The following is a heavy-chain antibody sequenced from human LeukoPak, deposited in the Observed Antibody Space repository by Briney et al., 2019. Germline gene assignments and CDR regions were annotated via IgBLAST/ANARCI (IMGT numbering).Heavy chain of an antibody. CDR2: TYYRSKWYN. CDR3: ARNVASNYYYFYGMDV. CDR1: GDSVSSNSAA. J-gene: IGHJ6*02. D-gene: IGHD2-21*01. Sequence: RSQTLSLTCAISGDSVSSNSAAWNWNRQSPSIGLEWLGRTYYRSKWYNGYAVSVKSRITINPDTSKNQFSLQLNSLTPEDTAVYYCARNVASNYYYFYGMDVWGQGTTVTVSS. V-gene: IGHV6-1*01.